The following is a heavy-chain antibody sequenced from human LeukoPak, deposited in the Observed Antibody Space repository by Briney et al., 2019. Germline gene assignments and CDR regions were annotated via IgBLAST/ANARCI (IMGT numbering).Heavy chain of an antibody. Sequence: SVKVSCKTSGGTFSSYAISWVRQAPGQGLEWMGGIIPIFGTANYAQKFQGRVTITAHESTSTAYMELSSLRSEDTAVYYCARGRRVVVHGWFDPWGQGTLVTVSS. D-gene: IGHD3-22*01. J-gene: IGHJ5*02. V-gene: IGHV1-69*13. CDR1: GGTFSSYA. CDR3: ARGRRVVVHGWFDP. CDR2: IIPIFGTA.